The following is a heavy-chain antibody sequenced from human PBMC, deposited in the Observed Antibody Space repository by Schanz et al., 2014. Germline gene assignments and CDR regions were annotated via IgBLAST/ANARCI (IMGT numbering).Heavy chain of an antibody. D-gene: IGHD6-13*01. J-gene: IGHJ5*02. CDR1: GYTLKDHA. Sequence: QVQLVQSGPEAKKPGASVKVSCQAPGYTLKDHAMHWVRQAPGQRLEWLGWINPANGNTHYSPRLNGRVSITSDSAASTVYLHVSSLKSDDTAVYDCARDLIAAGESWFDPWGQGTPITVSS. CDR2: INPANGNT. V-gene: IGHV1-3*01. CDR3: ARDLIAAGESWFDP.